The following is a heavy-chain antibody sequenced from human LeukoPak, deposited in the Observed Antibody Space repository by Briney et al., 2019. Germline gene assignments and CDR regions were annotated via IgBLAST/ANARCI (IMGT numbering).Heavy chain of an antibody. J-gene: IGHJ4*02. Sequence: AGGSLRLPCAASGFTFSSYSMNWVRQAPGKGLEWVSSISSSSSYIYYADSVKGRFTISRDNAKNSLYLQMNSLRAEDTAVYYCVRTKRGDGYNFFDYWGQGTLVTVSS. V-gene: IGHV3-21*01. D-gene: IGHD5-24*01. CDR3: VRTKRGDGYNFFDY. CDR1: GFTFSSYS. CDR2: ISSSSSYI.